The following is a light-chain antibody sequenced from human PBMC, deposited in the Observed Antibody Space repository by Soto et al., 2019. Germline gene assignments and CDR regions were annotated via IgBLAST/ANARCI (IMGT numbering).Light chain of an antibody. CDR2: ADN. CDR1: SGSIASNY. Sequence: NFMLTQPHSVSDSPGKTVTISCTRSSGSIASNYVQWYQQRPGSAPTTLIFADNQRPSGVPGRFSGSIDRSSNSASLTIAGLTTEDEADYYCQSYDRSNPVVFGGGTKLTVL. CDR3: QSYDRSNPVV. J-gene: IGLJ3*02. V-gene: IGLV6-57*04.